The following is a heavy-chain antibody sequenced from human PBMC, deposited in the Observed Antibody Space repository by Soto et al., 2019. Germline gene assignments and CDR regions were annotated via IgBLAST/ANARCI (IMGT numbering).Heavy chain of an antibody. Sequence: QLQLQESGPRLVKPSQTLSLTCTVSGDSISSSGYYWNWIRQHPGKGLEWIGYIYYSGSTYYNPSLQSRVTISVDTSKNQFSLKLTSVTAADTAVFYCARTADSGAEFFQHWGQGTLVTVSS. CDR1: GDSISSSGYY. V-gene: IGHV4-31*03. D-gene: IGHD6-25*01. CDR2: IYYSGST. CDR3: ARTADSGAEFFQH. J-gene: IGHJ1*01.